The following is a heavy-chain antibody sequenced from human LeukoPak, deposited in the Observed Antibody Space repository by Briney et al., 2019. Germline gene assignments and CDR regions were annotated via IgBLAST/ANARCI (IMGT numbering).Heavy chain of an antibody. V-gene: IGHV3-23*01. CDR3: AKYQGPSLLIEITMIPRVAFDI. D-gene: IGHD3-22*01. CDR1: GFTFSSYA. Sequence: PGGSLRLSCAASGFTFSSYAMSWVRQAPGKGLEWVSAISGSGGSTYYADSVKGRFTISRDNSKNTLYLQMNSLRAEDTAVYYCAKYQGPSLLIEITMIPRVAFDIWGQGTMVTVSS. J-gene: IGHJ3*02. CDR2: ISGSGGST.